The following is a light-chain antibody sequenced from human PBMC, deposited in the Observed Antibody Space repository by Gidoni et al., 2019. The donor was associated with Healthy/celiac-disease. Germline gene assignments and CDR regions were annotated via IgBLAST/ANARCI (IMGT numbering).Light chain of an antibody. CDR3: QQYNRYPLT. V-gene: IGKV1-5*03. J-gene: IGKJ2*01. CDR2: KAS. CDR1: QSISSW. Sequence: DIQMTQSPSTLSASVGDRVTITCRARQSISSWLAWYQQKPGKAPKLLIYKASSLERGVPSRFSGSGSGTEFTLTISSLQPDDFATYYCQQYNRYPLTFGQGTKLEIK.